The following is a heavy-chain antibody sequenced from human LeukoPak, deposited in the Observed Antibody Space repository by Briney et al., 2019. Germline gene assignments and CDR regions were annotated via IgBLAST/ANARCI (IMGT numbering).Heavy chain of an antibody. J-gene: IGHJ4*02. V-gene: IGHV3-21*01. Sequence: GGSLRLSCAASGFTFSSHSMNWVRQAPGKGLEWVSSISGSSYYIYYADSVKGRFTISRDNAKNSVYLHMNSLRAEDAAVYYCARDLVVATTRCIDKWGQGTLVTVSS. CDR2: ISGSSYYI. D-gene: IGHD5-12*01. CDR3: ARDLVVATTRCIDK. CDR1: GFTFSSHS.